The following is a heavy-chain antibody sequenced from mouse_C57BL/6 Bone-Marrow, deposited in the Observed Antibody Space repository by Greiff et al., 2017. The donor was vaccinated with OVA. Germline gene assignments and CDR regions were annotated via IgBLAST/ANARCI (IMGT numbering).Heavy chain of an antibody. V-gene: IGHV1-78*01. CDR2: IYPRDGST. Sequence: QVQLQQSDAELVKPGASVKISCKVSGYTFTDHTIHWMKQRPEQGLEWIGYIYPRDGSTKYNEKFKGKATLTADKSSSTAYMQLNSLTSEDSAVYFCARGRDNYYGSTWFAYWGQGTLDTVSA. J-gene: IGHJ3*01. D-gene: IGHD1-1*01. CDR3: ARGRDNYYGSTWFAY. CDR1: GYTFTDHT.